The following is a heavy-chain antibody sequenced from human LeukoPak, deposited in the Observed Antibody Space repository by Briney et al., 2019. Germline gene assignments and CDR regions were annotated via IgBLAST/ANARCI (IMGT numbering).Heavy chain of an antibody. CDR3: ARGGVPGGFDI. Sequence: GGSLRLSCAASGFTFSSYWIYWVRQAPGEVLVWVSHIYGDGSTTSYADSVKGRFTISRDNAKNTVYLQMNSLRAEDTALYYCARGGVPGGFDIWGQGTMVTVSS. CDR2: IYGDGSTT. D-gene: IGHD2-8*02. V-gene: IGHV3-74*01. CDR1: GFTFSSYW. J-gene: IGHJ3*02.